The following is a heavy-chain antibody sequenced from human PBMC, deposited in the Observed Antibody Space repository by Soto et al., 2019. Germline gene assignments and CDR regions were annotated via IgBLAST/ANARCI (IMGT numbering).Heavy chain of an antibody. CDR3: ARVCYDFWSGYWSEIDY. CDR1: GGSFSGYY. V-gene: IGHV4-34*01. CDR2: INRSGST. J-gene: IGHJ4*02. D-gene: IGHD3-3*01. Sequence: SETLSLTCAVYGGSFSGYYWSWIRQPPGKGLEWIGEINRSGSTNYNPSLKSRVTISVDTSKNQFSLKLSSVTAADTAVYYCARVCYDFWSGYWSEIDYWGQGTLVTVSS.